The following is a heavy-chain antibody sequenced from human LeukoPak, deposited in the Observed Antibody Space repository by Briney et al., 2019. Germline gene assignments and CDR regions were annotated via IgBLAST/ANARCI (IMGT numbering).Heavy chain of an antibody. J-gene: IGHJ3*02. Sequence: GGSLRLSCAASGFTFSDYYMSWIRQAPGKGLEWVSYISSSGSTIYYADSVKGRFTISRDNAKNSLYLQMNSLRAEDTAVYYCAKDRRAVAGTGAFDIWGQGTMVTVSS. D-gene: IGHD6-19*01. CDR2: ISSSGSTI. CDR1: GFTFSDYY. CDR3: AKDRRAVAGTGAFDI. V-gene: IGHV3-11*01.